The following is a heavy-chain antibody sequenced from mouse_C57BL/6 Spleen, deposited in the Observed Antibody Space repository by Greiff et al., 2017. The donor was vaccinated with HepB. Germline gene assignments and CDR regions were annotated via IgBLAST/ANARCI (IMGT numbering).Heavy chain of an antibody. CDR3: AGRAIDYEYDEAMDY. V-gene: IGHV6-3*01. J-gene: IGHJ4*01. Sequence: EVKVEESGGGLVQPGGSMKLSCVASGFTFSNYWMNWVRQSPEKGLEWVAQIRLKSDNYATHYAEAVKGGFTISRDDSKSSVYLQMNNLKAEDTGIYYCAGRAIDYEYDEAMDYWGQGTSVTVSS. CDR1: GFTFSNYW. CDR2: IRLKSDNYAT. D-gene: IGHD2-4*01.